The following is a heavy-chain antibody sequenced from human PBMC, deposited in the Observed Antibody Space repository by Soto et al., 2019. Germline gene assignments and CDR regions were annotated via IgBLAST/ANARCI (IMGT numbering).Heavy chain of an antibody. CDR1: GGSISSGGYY. Sequence: SETLSLTCTVSGGSISSGGYYWSWIRQHPGKGLEWIGYIYYSGSTYYNPSLKSRVTISVDTSKNQFSLKLSSVTAADTAVYYCAIDGTGRLYFDYWGQGTLVTVSS. J-gene: IGHJ4*01. V-gene: IGHV4-31*03. D-gene: IGHD3-10*01. CDR2: IYYSGST. CDR3: AIDGTGRLYFDY.